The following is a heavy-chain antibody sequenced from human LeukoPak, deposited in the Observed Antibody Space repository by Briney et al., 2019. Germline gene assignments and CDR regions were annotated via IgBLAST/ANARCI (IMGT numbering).Heavy chain of an antibody. CDR1: GFTVSSNY. V-gene: IGHV3-53*01. J-gene: IGHJ5*02. CDR2: IYSGGST. CDR3: ARVWAAAQGGPWFDP. Sequence: GGSLRLSRAASGFTVSSNYMSWVRQAPGKGPEWVSVIYSGGSTYYADSVKGRFTISRDNSKNTLYLQMNSLRAEDTAVYYCARVWAAAQGGPWFDPWGQGTLVTVSS. D-gene: IGHD6-13*01.